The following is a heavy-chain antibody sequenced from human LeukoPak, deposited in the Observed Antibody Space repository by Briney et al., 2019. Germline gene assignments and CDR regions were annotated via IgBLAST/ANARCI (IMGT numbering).Heavy chain of an antibody. J-gene: IGHJ4*02. CDR3: AKKSGLGFDY. D-gene: IGHD3/OR15-3a*01. V-gene: IGHV3-23*01. Sequence: GGSLRLSCAASGFTFSNYAITWVRQAPGKGLEWVSTIGDSGGGTYYADSVKGRFTISRDNSKNTLYLQMNSLRAEDTAVYYCAKKSGLGFDYWGQGTLVSVSS. CDR1: GFTFSNYA. CDR2: IGDSGGGT.